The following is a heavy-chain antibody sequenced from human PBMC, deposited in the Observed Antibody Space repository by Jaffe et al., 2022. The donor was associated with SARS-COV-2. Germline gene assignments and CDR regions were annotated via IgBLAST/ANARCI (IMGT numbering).Heavy chain of an antibody. CDR3: AREALPPERDAFDI. Sequence: QVQLVQSGAEVKKPGSSVKVSCKASGGIFSNYAISWVRPAPGQGLEWMGGIIPIFGTPTYARKFQGRVTITADESTSTAYMELRNLRSEDTAVYYCAREALPPERDAFDIWGQGTMVTVSS. CDR1: GGIFSNYA. V-gene: IGHV1-69*01. CDR2: IIPIFGTP. J-gene: IGHJ3*02. D-gene: IGHD2-2*01.